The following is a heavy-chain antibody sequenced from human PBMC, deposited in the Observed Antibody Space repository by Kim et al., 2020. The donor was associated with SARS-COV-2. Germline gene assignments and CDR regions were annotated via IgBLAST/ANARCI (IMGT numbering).Heavy chain of an antibody. Sequence: THSADSLKGRFTTSRDNSKNTLYLQMNSLRAEDTALYYCATSTANWFDPWGQGTLVTVSS. CDR3: ATSTANWFDP. V-gene: IGHV3-23*01. D-gene: IGHD4-17*01. J-gene: IGHJ5*02. CDR2: T.